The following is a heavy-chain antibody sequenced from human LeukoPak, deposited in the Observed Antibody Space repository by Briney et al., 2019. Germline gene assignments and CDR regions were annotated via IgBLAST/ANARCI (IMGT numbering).Heavy chain of an antibody. CDR3: ARETTTIFGVVPYYFDY. J-gene: IGHJ4*02. CDR2: ISSSSSYK. Sequence: GGSLRLSCAASGFTFSSYAMSWVRQAPGKGLEWVSSISSSSSYKYYADSVKGRFTISRDNAKNSLCLQMNSLRDEDMAVYYCARETTTIFGVVPYYFDYWGQGTLVTVSS. D-gene: IGHD3-3*01. CDR1: GFTFSSYA. V-gene: IGHV3-21*01.